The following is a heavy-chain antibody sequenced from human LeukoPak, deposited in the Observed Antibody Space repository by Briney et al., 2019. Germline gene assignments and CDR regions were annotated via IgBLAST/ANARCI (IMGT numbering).Heavy chain of an antibody. CDR1: GGTFSSYA. CDR2: IIPIFGTA. D-gene: IGHD1-1*01. J-gene: IGHJ4*02. CDR3: ARPYSPQGATPELEPFDY. Sequence: AASVKVSCKASGGTFSSYAISWVRQAPGQGLEWMGGIIPIFGTANYAQKFQGRVTITADESTSTAYMELSSLRSEDTAVYYCARPYSPQGATPELEPFDYWGQGTLVTVSS. V-gene: IGHV1-69*13.